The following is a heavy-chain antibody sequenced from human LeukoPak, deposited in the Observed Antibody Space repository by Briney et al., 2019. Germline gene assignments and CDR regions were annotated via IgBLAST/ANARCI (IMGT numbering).Heavy chain of an antibody. CDR3: ASIIRYYYDSSGFPSG. J-gene: IGHJ4*02. D-gene: IGHD3-22*01. V-gene: IGHV3-21*01. Sequence: GGSLRLSCEASGFTFTTYSMTWVRQAPGKGLEWVSSISSSSSYIYYADSVRGRFTISRDNAKNSLYLQMNSLRAEDTAVYYCASIIRYYYDSSGFPSGWGQGTLVTVSS. CDR1: GFTFTTYS. CDR2: ISSSSSYI.